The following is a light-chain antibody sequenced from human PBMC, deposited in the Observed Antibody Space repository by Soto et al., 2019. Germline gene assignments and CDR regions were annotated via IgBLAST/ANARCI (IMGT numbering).Light chain of an antibody. J-gene: IGLJ2*01. Sequence: QSVLTQPPSVSGAPGQRVTLSCTGSSSNIGAGYDVHWYQQLPGTAPKLLIYGNNSRPSGVPDRFSGSKSGTLASLAITGLQAEDEADYYCQSYDTSPSVLFGGGTKVTVL. CDR1: SSNIGAGYD. V-gene: IGLV1-40*01. CDR2: GNN. CDR3: QSYDTSPSVL.